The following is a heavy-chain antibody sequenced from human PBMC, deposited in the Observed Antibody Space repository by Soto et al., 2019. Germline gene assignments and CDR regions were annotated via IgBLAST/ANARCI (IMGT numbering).Heavy chain of an antibody. V-gene: IGHV1-69*01. CDR3: ARVGYHSWNRYHYYGMDV. CDR1: GGTFSSYA. D-gene: IGHD5-18*01. CDR2: IIPIVTTP. J-gene: IGHJ6*02. Sequence: QVRLVQSGAEVKKPGSSVKVSCEASGGTFSSYAVTWVRQAPGQGLEWMGGIIPIVTTPNYAQKFQGRLTITANESTSTYYIELSRMGSDDTGVYYWARVGYHSWNRYHYYGMDVWGQASTVIVSS.